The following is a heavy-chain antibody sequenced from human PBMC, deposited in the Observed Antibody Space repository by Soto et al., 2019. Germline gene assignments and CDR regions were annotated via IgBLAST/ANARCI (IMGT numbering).Heavy chain of an antibody. CDR3: ARTYYYDSSGYLGSQNYYYGMDV. V-gene: IGHV4-59*01. CDR1: GGSISSYY. J-gene: IGHJ6*02. D-gene: IGHD3-22*01. CDR2: IYYSGST. Sequence: SETLSLTCTVSGGSISSYYLSWIRQPPGKGLEWIGYIYYSGSTNYNPSLKSRVTISVDTSKNQFSLKLSSVTAADTAVYYCARTYYYDSSGYLGSQNYYYGMDVWGQGTTVTVSS.